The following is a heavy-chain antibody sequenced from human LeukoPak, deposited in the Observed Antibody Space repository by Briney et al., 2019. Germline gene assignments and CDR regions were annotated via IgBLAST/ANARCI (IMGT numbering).Heavy chain of an antibody. CDR3: AKGTYYDFWCGYPGLFDC. D-gene: IGHD3-3*01. CDR2: IRGSGGST. J-gene: IGHJ4*02. V-gene: IGHV3-23*01. CDR1: GSTFSSYA. Sequence: PSGRSLRLSCADSGSTFSSYATSWVRQAPGKGLEWVSAIRGSGGSTYYADSVKGRFTISRDKSKNTLYLQMNSLRAEDTAVYCCAKGTYYDFWCGYPGLFDCWGQGTLVSVSS.